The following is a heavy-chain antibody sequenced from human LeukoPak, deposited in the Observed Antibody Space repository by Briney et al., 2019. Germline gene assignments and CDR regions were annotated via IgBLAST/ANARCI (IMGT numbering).Heavy chain of an antibody. J-gene: IGHJ3*02. D-gene: IGHD2-2*01. CDR1: GFTFSSYA. CDR3: AKYGAGYCSSTSCSWYAFDI. CDR2: ISGSGGST. Sequence: PGGSLRLSCAASGFTFSSYAMSWVRQAPGKGLEWVSAISGSGGSTYYADSVKGRFTISRDNSKSTLYLQMNSLRAEDTAVYYCAKYGAGYCSSTSCSWYAFDIWGQGTMVTVSS. V-gene: IGHV3-23*01.